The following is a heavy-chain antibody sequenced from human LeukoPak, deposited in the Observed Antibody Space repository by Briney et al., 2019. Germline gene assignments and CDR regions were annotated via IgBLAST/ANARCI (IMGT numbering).Heavy chain of an antibody. CDR3: ATEYCSSTSCYC. V-gene: IGHV1-69-2*01. J-gene: IGHJ4*02. CDR2: VDPEDGET. Sequence: ASVRVSCRASGYTFTGYYMHWVQQAPGKGLEWMGLVDPEDGETIYAEKFQGRVTITADTSTDTAYMELSSLRSEDTAVYYCATEYCSSTSCYCWGQGTLVTVSS. CDR1: GYTFTGYY. D-gene: IGHD2-2*01.